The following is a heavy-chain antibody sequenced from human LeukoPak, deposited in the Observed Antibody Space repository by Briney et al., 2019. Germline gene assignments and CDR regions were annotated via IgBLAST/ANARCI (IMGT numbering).Heavy chain of an antibody. CDR2: IYYSGST. Sequence: SETLSLTCTVSGGSISSGDYYWSWIRQPPGKGLEWIGYIYYSGSTYYNPSLKSRVTISVDTSKNQFSLKLSSVTAADTAVYYCARSGGTTVTKIFDYWGQGTLATVSS. J-gene: IGHJ4*02. D-gene: IGHD4-17*01. CDR1: GGSISSGDYY. CDR3: ARSGGTTVTKIFDY. V-gene: IGHV4-30-4*01.